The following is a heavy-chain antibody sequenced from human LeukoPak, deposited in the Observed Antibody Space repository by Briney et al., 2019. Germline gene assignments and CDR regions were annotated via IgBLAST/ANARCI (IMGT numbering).Heavy chain of an antibody. CDR2: IIPIFGTA. J-gene: IGHJ4*02. D-gene: IGHD3-10*01. Sequence: SVKVSCKASGGTFSSYAISWVRQAPGQGLEWMGGIIPIFGTANYAQKFQGRVTITAGESTSTAYMELSSLRSEDTAVYYCARDGGDGSGSYYNVYWGQGTLVTVPS. CDR3: ARDGGDGSGSYYNVY. CDR1: GGTFSSYA. V-gene: IGHV1-69*13.